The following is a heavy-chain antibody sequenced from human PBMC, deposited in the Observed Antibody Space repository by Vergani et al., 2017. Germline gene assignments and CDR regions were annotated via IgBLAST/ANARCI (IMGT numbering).Heavy chain of an antibody. CDR1: GGSISSYY. CDR3: ARASLLAGTNYYYGMDV. Sequence: QVQLQESGPGLVKPSETLSLTCTVSGGSISSYYWSWIRQPPGKGLECIGYIYYSGSTNYNPSLKSRVTISVDTSKNQFSLKLSSVTAADTAVYYCARASLLAGTNYYYGMDVWGQGTTVTVSS. CDR2: IYYSGST. J-gene: IGHJ6*02. D-gene: IGHD3-3*01. V-gene: IGHV4-59*01.